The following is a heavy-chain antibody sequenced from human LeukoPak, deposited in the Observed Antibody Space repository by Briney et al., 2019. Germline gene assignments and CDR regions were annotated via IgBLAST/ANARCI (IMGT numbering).Heavy chain of an antibody. CDR2: INPNSGGT. CDR3: ARFPFAPYSNSWYEVDY. V-gene: IGHV1-2*02. D-gene: IGHD6-13*01. J-gene: IGHJ4*02. CDR1: GYTFTGYY. Sequence: ASVKVSCKASGYTFTGYYMHWVRQAPGQGLEWMGWINPNSGGTNYAQKSQGRVTVTRDTSINTAYMELSRLRSDDTAVYYCARFPFAPYSNSWYEVDYWGQGTLVTVSS.